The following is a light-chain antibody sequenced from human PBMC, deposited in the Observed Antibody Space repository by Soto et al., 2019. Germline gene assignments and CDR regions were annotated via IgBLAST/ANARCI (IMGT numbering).Light chain of an antibody. V-gene: IGKV3-15*01. CDR2: GAS. Sequence: EIVMTQSPATLSVSPGERATLSCRASQSVSSNLAWYQQKPGQAPRLLIYGASTRATGIPARFSGSGSGTEFTLTISSLQSEDFAVCYCQQYNNWHLTFGGGTKVEIK. CDR3: QQYNNWHLT. J-gene: IGKJ4*01. CDR1: QSVSSN.